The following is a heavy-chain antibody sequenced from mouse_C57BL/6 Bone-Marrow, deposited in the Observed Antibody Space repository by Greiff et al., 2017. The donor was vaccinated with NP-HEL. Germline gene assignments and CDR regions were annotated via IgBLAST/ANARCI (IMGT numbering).Heavy chain of an antibody. CDR1: GYTFTDYY. CDR3: ARCGLLREGYYFDY. D-gene: IGHD1-1*01. Sequence: EVQLQQSGPELVKPGASVKISCKASGYTFTDYYMNWVKQSHGKSLEWIGDINPNNGGTSYNQKFKGKATLTVDKSSSTAYMELRSLTSEDSAVYYCARCGLLREGYYFDYWGQGTTLTVSS. J-gene: IGHJ2*01. V-gene: IGHV1-26*01. CDR2: INPNNGGT.